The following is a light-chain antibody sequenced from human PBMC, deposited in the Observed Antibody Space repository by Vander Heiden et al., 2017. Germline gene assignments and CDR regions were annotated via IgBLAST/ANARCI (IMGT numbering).Light chain of an antibody. CDR2: AAS. V-gene: IGKV1-39*01. CDR1: QSISSY. Sequence: DIQMTQSPSSLSASVGDRVTITCRASQSISSYLNWYQQKPGKAPKLLIYAASSLQSGVPSRFSGSGSGTDFTLTISSLQPEDFATYYCHQSYSTGLTFGGGTKVEIK. CDR3: HQSYSTGLT. J-gene: IGKJ4*01.